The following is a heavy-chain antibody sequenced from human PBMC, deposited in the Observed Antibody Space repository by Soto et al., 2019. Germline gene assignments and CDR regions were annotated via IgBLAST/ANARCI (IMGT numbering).Heavy chain of an antibody. Sequence: EVQLLESGGGLVQPGGSLRLSCAASGFTFSSYAMSWVRQAPGKGLEWVSAISGSGGSTYYADSVKGRFTISRDNSKNTLYLQMNSLRAEDTAVYYCAMLSASGSYRRRGWDWGQGTLVTVSS. CDR1: GFTFSSYA. CDR2: ISGSGGST. J-gene: IGHJ4*02. V-gene: IGHV3-23*01. D-gene: IGHD3-10*01. CDR3: AMLSASGSYRRRGWD.